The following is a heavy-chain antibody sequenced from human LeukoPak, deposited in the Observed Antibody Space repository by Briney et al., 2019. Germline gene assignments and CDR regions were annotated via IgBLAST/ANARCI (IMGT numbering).Heavy chain of an antibody. V-gene: IGHV3-74*01. J-gene: IGHJ5*02. Sequence: GGSLRLSCAASGFTFSSYWMHWVRQAPGKGPLWLARINSDGYSISYADSVKGRFTISRDNAKNTLYLQMNSLRAEDTAVYYCARMVTVTTTWFDPWGQGTLVTVSS. CDR3: ARMVTVTTTWFDP. CDR1: GFTFSSYW. D-gene: IGHD4-17*01. CDR2: INSDGYSI.